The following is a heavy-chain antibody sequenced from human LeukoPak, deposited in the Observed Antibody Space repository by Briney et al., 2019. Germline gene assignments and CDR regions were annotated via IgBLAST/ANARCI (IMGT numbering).Heavy chain of an antibody. CDR3: AIFSWIQLWSLDY. V-gene: IGHV3-7*01. D-gene: IGHD5-18*01. CDR2: IKLDGSEK. CDR1: GFTFSNYW. Sequence: GGSLRLSCAASGFTFSNYWMSWVRQAPGKGLEWVANIKLDGSEKYYVDSVKGRFTISRDNAKNSLYLQMNSLRAEDTAVYYCAIFSWIQLWSLDYWGQGTLVTVSS. J-gene: IGHJ4*02.